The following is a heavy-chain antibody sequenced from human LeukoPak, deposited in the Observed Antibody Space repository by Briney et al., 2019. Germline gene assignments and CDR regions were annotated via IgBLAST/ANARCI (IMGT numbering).Heavy chain of an antibody. J-gene: IGHJ6*02. CDR2: IYYSGST. CDR3: ARQRYCSSTSCYPYYYYYGMDV. Sequence: SETLSLTCTVSGGSISSYYWSWIRQPPGKGLEWIGYIYYSGSTNYNPSLKSRVTISVDTSKNQFSLKLSSVTAADTAVYYCARQRYCSSTSCYPYYYYYGMDVWGQGTTVTVSS. D-gene: IGHD2-2*01. V-gene: IGHV4-59*08. CDR1: GGSISSYY.